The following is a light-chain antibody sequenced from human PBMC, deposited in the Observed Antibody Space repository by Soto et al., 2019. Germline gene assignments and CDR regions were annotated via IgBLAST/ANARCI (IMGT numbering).Light chain of an antibody. V-gene: IGKV1-33*01. CDR1: QGIRNY. CDR3: QQYGDQFT. J-gene: IGKJ3*01. CDR2: DAS. Sequence: IQMTQSPSPLSASVGDRVTITCQASQGIRNYLNWYQKKPGKAPKLLIYDASSLEAGVPSRFSGSGSGTDFTFTSSSRQPEDAATYYRQQYGDQFTFGPGTEVD.